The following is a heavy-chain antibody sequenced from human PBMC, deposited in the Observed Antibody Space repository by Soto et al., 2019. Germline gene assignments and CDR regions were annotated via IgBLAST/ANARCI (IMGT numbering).Heavy chain of an antibody. V-gene: IGHV4-59*01. Sequence: SETLSLTCTVSGGSISSYYWSWTRQPPGKGLEWIGYIYYSGSTNYNPSLKSRVTISVDTSKNQFSLKLSSVTAADTAVYYCASTQNYYDSSGYYNYWGQGTLVTVSS. J-gene: IGHJ4*02. D-gene: IGHD3-22*01. CDR1: GGSISSYY. CDR3: ASTQNYYDSSGYYNY. CDR2: IYYSGST.